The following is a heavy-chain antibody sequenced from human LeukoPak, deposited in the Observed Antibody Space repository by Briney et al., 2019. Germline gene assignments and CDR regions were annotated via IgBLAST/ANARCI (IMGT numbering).Heavy chain of an antibody. Sequence: ASVKVSCKASGYTFSIYDMHWVRQAPGQRLEWMGWINGGNGNTKYSPKFQGRVTMTKDTSANTGYMELSSLRSEDTAVYYRARVDLPRAFDMWGQGTMVTVSS. V-gene: IGHV1-3*01. D-gene: IGHD3-9*01. CDR1: GYTFSIYD. J-gene: IGHJ3*02. CDR3: ARVDLPRAFDM. CDR2: INGGNGNT.